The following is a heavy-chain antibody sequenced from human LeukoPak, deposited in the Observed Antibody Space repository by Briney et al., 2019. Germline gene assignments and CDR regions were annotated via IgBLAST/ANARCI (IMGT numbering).Heavy chain of an antibody. D-gene: IGHD3-16*02. Sequence: ASVKVSCKASGYTFTGYYMHWVRQAPGQGLEWMGWINPNSGGTNYAQKFQGRVTMTRDTSISTAYMELSRLRSDDTAVYYCARELDMITFGGVIVKGGNDYWGQGALVTVSS. CDR1: GYTFTGYY. V-gene: IGHV1-2*02. CDR2: INPNSGGT. CDR3: ARELDMITFGGVIVKGGNDY. J-gene: IGHJ4*02.